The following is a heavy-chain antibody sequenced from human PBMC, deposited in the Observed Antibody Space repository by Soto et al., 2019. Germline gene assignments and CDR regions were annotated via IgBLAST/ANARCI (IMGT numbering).Heavy chain of an antibody. CDR2: ISSSSSYI. V-gene: IGHV3-21*01. CDR3: ARHSHIVVVPAAPDY. J-gene: IGHJ4*02. CDR1: GFTFSSYS. D-gene: IGHD2-2*01. Sequence: PGGSLSLSCAASGFTFSSYSMNWVRQAPGKGLEWVSSISSSSSYIYYADSVKGRFTISRDNAKNSLYLQMNSLRAEDTAVYYCARHSHIVVVPAAPDYWGQGTLVTVSS.